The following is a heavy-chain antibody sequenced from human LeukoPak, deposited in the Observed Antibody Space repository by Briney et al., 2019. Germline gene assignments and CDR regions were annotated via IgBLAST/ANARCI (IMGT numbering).Heavy chain of an antibody. CDR1: GYSISNSYY. J-gene: IGHJ4*02. V-gene: IGHV4-38-2*01. Sequence: PSETLSLTCAVSGYSISNSYYWGWIRQSPGKGLEWIASMFHSGNTYYNPSLKSRVTISVETSENQFSLKLSSVTAADTAVHYCARMSPYGYGEFDHWGQGTLVTVSS. CDR3: ARMSPYGYGEFDH. D-gene: IGHD5-18*01. CDR2: MFHSGNT.